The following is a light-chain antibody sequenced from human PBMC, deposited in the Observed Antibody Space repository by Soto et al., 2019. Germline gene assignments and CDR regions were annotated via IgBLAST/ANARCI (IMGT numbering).Light chain of an antibody. CDR2: DVS. CDR1: SSDVGNYNY. Sequence: QSALTQPRSVSGSPGQSVTISCTGTSSDVGNYNYVSWYQQHPGKAPKFIIYDVSKRPSGVPDRFSGSKSGNTASLTISGLQAEDEADYYCCSYAGRYTYVFGTGTKLTVL. V-gene: IGLV2-11*01. CDR3: CSYAGRYTYV. J-gene: IGLJ1*01.